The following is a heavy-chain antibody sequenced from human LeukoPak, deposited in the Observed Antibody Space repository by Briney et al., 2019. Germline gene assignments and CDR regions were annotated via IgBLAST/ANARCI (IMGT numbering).Heavy chain of an antibody. D-gene: IGHD3-22*01. CDR1: GFTFSSFD. J-gene: IGHJ4*02. V-gene: IGHV3-23*01. CDR3: AKEPQIDRRPDY. Sequence: GGSLRLSCAASGFTFSSFDMNWVRQAPGKGLEWVSAISGSGSNTYYADSVKGRFTISRDNSKNTLYLQMNTLRTEDTAVYYCAKEPQIDRRPDYWGQGTLVTVSS. CDR2: ISGSGSNT.